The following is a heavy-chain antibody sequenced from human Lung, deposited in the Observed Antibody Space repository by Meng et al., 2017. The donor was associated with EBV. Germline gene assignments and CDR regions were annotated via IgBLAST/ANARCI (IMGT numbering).Heavy chain of an antibody. D-gene: IGHD6-6*01. CDR1: GFSLTSRGVG. CDR3: AHIIAARPFDY. J-gene: IGHJ4*02. V-gene: IGHV2-5*02. CDR2: IYWDDDK. Sequence: QITLEESGPPLVNPTQTLTLTCTFSGFSLTSRGVGVGWIRQPPGKALEWLAVIYWDDDKRYRPSLKSRLTTTKDTSKNQVVLTMTNMDPVDAATYYCAHIIAARPFDYWGQGTLVTVSS.